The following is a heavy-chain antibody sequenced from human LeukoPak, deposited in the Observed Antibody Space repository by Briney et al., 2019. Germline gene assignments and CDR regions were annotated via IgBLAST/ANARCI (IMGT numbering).Heavy chain of an antibody. D-gene: IGHD6-19*01. J-gene: IGHJ4*02. CDR3: ARVGIAVAGPFDY. V-gene: IGHV4-39*07. Sequence: NPSETLSLTCTVSGGSISSSSYYWGWIRQPPGKGLEWIGSIYYSGSTYYNPSLKSRVTISVDTSKNQFSLKLSSVTAADTAVYYCARVGIAVAGPFDYWGQGTLVTVSS. CDR1: GGSISSSSYY. CDR2: IYYSGST.